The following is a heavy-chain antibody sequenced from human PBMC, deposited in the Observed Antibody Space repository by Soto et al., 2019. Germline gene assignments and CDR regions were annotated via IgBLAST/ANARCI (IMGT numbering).Heavy chain of an antibody. CDR3: SRDRVEPGSFYYYYGMDV. D-gene: IGHD3-10*01. J-gene: IGHJ6*02. Sequence: GGSLRLSCAASGFTFSSYAMHWVRQAPGKGLEWVAVISYDGSNKYYADSVKGRFTISRDNSKNTLYLQMNSLRAEDTAVYYCSRDRVEPGSFYYYYGMDVWGQGTTVTVAS. V-gene: IGHV3-30-3*01. CDR2: ISYDGSNK. CDR1: GFTFSSYA.